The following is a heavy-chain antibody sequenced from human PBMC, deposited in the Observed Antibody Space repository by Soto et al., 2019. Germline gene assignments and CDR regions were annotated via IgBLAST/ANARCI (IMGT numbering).Heavy chain of an antibody. CDR2: INHSGST. CDR3: ARGSSTLDAFDI. CDR1: GGSFSGYY. V-gene: IGHV4-34*01. Sequence: SETLSLTCAVYGGSFSGYYWSWIRQPPGKGLEWIGEINHSGSTNYNPSLKSRVTISVDTSKNQFSLKLSYVTAADTAVYYCARGSSTLDAFDIWGQGTMVTVSS. D-gene: IGHD2-15*01. J-gene: IGHJ3*02.